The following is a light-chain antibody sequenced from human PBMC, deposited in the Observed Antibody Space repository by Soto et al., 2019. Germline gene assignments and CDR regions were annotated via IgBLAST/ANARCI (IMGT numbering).Light chain of an antibody. V-gene: IGKV3-20*01. Sequence: EIVLTQSPGTLSLSPGERATLSCRASQSIRSTYLAWYQQKPGQPPRLLIYAASKRQSGVPDRFSGGGSETDFTLSNSSLEPEYFAVYYCQQYSGSVTFGGGTKVDIK. CDR2: AAS. CDR1: QSIRSTY. J-gene: IGKJ4*01. CDR3: QQYSGSVT.